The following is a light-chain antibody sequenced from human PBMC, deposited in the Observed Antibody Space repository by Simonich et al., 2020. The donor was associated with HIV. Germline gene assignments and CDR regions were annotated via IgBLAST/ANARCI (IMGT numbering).Light chain of an antibody. CDR1: QSVSSSY. J-gene: IGKJ4*01. CDR2: GAS. V-gene: IGKV3-20*01. Sequence: EIVLTQSPGTLSLSPGERATLSCRASQSVSSSYLAWYQQNPGQAPRLLIYGASSRATGIPDRFSGSGSGTDFTLTISSLQAEDVAVYYCQQYYSTPLTFGGGTKVEIK. CDR3: QQYYSTPLT.